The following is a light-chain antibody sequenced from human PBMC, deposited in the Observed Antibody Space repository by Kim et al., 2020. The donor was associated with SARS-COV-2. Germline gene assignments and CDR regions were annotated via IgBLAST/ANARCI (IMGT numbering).Light chain of an antibody. J-gene: IGLJ3*02. CDR1: SSDVGGYNY. Sequence: PGQSITISCTGTSSDVGGYNYVSWYQHHPCKAPKLMIYDVSNRPSGVSSRFSGSKSGNTASLTISGLQAEDEADYYCCSYTTSTWVFGGGTQLTVL. CDR3: CSYTTSTWV. CDR2: DVS. V-gene: IGLV2-14*03.